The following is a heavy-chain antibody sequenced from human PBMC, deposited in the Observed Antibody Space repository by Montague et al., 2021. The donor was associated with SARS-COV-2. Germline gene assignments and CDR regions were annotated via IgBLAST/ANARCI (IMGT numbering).Heavy chain of an antibody. D-gene: IGHD6-19*01. V-gene: IGHV4-39*01. J-gene: IGHJ4*02. CDR2: IYYSGST. CDR1: GGSISSGGYY. Sequence: SEILSLTCTVSGGSISSGGYYWDWIRQPPGMGLEWIGTIYYSGSTDYXPSLKSRVTISVDTSRNQFSLKVSSVTAADTAVYYCATTGGPTTVAGPFDYWGQGTPVTVSS. CDR3: ATTGGPTTVAGPFDY.